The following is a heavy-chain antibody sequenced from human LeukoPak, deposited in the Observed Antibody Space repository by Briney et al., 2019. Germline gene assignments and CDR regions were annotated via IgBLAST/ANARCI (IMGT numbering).Heavy chain of an antibody. Sequence: GRSLRLSCAASGFTFSSYGIHWVRQAPGKGLEWVAVVSYDGIDKYYADSVKGRFTISRDNSKNTLYLQMNGLRAEDTAVYYCAKSHSSPPYYYYGMDVWGQGTTVTVSS. D-gene: IGHD6-13*01. CDR3: AKSHSSPPYYYYGMDV. CDR1: GFTFSSYG. V-gene: IGHV3-30*18. J-gene: IGHJ6*02. CDR2: VSYDGIDK.